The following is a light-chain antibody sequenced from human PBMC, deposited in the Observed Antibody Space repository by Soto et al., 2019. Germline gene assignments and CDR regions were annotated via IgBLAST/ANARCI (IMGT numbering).Light chain of an antibody. CDR3: QQYSNWPSWT. Sequence: EKVMTQSPATLAMSPRERATLSCRASQSVSNFLAWYQQKPGQAPRLLIYGASTRATGIPARFSGSGSGTEFTLTISSLQTEDFAVYYCQQYSNWPSWTFGQGTKVDTK. CDR2: GAS. J-gene: IGKJ1*01. V-gene: IGKV3-15*01. CDR1: QSVSNF.